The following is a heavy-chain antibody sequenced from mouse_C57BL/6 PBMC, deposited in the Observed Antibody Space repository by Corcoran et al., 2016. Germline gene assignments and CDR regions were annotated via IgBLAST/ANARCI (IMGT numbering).Heavy chain of an antibody. CDR1: GYTFTTYG. Sequence: QIQLVQSGPELKKPGETVKISCKASGYTFTTYGMSWVKQAPGKGLKWMGWINTYSGVPTYADDFKGRFAFSLETAASPAYLQINNLKNEDTATYFCARWITKGAMDYWGQGTSVTVSS. V-gene: IGHV9-3*01. J-gene: IGHJ4*01. CDR3: ARWITKGAMDY. D-gene: IGHD2-4*01. CDR2: INTYSGVP.